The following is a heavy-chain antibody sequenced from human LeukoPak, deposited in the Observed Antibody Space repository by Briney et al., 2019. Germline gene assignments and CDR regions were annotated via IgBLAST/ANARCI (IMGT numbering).Heavy chain of an antibody. CDR1: GFTFSSYG. Sequence: GGSLRLSCAASGFTFSSYGMHWVRQAPGKGREWVAFISYDGTNKYYADSVRGRFTISRDNSKNTLYLQMNSLRAEDTAVYYCAKTRFGDEDYFDYWGQGTLVTVSS. J-gene: IGHJ4*02. D-gene: IGHD3-10*01. CDR3: AKTRFGDEDYFDY. CDR2: ISYDGTNK. V-gene: IGHV3-30*18.